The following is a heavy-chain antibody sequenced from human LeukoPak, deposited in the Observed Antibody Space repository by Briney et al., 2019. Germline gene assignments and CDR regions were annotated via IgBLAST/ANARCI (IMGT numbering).Heavy chain of an antibody. Sequence: GGSLRLSCAASGFTFTYHWMRWVRQAPGKGLVWVSRINSDGSSTSYADSVKGRFTISRDNAKNTLYLQMNSLRAEDTAVYYCARDYYDFWSGYYNYYYYYMDVWGKGTTVTVSS. CDR2: INSDGSST. D-gene: IGHD3-3*01. CDR1: GFTFTYHW. J-gene: IGHJ6*03. V-gene: IGHV3-74*01. CDR3: ARDYYDFWSGYYNYYYYYMDV.